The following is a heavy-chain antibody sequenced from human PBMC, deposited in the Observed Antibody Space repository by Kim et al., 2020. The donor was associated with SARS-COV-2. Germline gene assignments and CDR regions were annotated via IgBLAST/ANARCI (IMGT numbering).Heavy chain of an antibody. D-gene: IGHD1-1*01. J-gene: IGHJ3*02. Sequence: GGSLRLSCAASGFTFSSYWMSWVRQAPGKGLEWVANIKQDGSEKYYVDSVKGRFTISRDNAKNSLYLQMNSLRAEDTAVYYCAREVPTLSKYAFDIWGQGTMVTVSS. CDR2: IKQDGSEK. V-gene: IGHV3-7*03. CDR1: GFTFSSYW. CDR3: AREVPTLSKYAFDI.